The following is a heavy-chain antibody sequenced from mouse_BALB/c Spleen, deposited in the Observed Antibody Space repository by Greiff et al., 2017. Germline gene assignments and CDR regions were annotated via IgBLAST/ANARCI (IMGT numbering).Heavy chain of an antibody. J-gene: IGHJ4*01. CDR3: ARLQVPYYDAMDY. Sequence: EVKLMESGGGLVKLGGSLKLSCAASGFTFSSYYMAWVRQTPEKRLELVAAINSNGGSTYYPDTVKGRFTISRDNAKNTLYLQMSSLKSEDTALYYCARLQVPYYDAMDYWGQGTSVTVSS. D-gene: IGHD2-14*01. CDR2: INSNGGST. CDR1: GFTFSSYY. V-gene: IGHV5-6-2*01.